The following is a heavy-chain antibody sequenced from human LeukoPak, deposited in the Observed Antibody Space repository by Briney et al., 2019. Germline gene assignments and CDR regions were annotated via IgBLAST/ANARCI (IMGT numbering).Heavy chain of an antibody. CDR2: IYPGDSDT. D-gene: IGHD3-22*01. CDR1: GYSFTSYW. J-gene: IGHJ3*02. CDR3: AGQKNYYYDSSGYYFEAFDI. Sequence: GESLKISCKGSGYSFTSYWIGWVRQMPGKGLEWMGIIYPGDSDTRYSPSFQGQVTISADKSISTAYLQWSSLKASDTAMYYCAGQKNYYYDSSGYYFEAFDIWGQGTMVTVSS. V-gene: IGHV5-51*01.